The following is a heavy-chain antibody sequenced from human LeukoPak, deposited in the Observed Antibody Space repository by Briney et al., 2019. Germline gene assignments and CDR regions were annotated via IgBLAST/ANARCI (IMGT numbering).Heavy chain of an antibody. Sequence: SETLSLTCAVYGGSFSGYYWSWIRQPPGKGLEWIGEINHSGSTNYNPSLKSRVTISVDTSKNQFSLKLSSVTAADTAVYYCARAGSWYAPPSRGGMDVWGQGTTVTVSS. J-gene: IGHJ6*02. D-gene: IGHD6-13*01. CDR3: ARAGSWYAPPSRGGMDV. CDR2: INHSGST. V-gene: IGHV4-34*01. CDR1: GGSFSGYY.